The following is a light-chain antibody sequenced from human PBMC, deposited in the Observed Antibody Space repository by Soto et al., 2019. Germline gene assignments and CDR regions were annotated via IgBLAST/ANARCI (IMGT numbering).Light chain of an antibody. CDR2: GAS. V-gene: IGKV3-20*01. CDR3: QQYNNWPRT. Sequence: DIVLTQSPGTLSLSPGERATLSCRASQSVSSSYLAWYQQKPGQAPRLLIYGASSRATGIPDRFSGSWSGTDCTLTISSLQSEDVAVYYCQQYNNWPRTLGQGTKVDI. CDR1: QSVSSSY. J-gene: IGKJ1*01.